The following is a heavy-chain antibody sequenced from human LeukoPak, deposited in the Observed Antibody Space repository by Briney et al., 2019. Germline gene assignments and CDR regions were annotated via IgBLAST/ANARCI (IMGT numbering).Heavy chain of an antibody. CDR1: GFTLGNYA. V-gene: IGHV3-23*01. Sequence: GGSLRLSCAASGFTLGNYAMSWVRQAPGKGLEWVSAISGSGGSTYYADSVKGRFTISRDNSKNTLYLQMNSLRAEDTAVYYCAKANFDWLLETYYFDYWGQGTLVTVSS. D-gene: IGHD3-9*01. CDR3: AKANFDWLLETYYFDY. J-gene: IGHJ4*02. CDR2: ISGSGGST.